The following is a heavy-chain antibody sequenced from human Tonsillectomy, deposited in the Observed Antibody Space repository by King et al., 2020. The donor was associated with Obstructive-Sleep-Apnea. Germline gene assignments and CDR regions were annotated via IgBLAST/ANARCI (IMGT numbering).Heavy chain of an antibody. J-gene: IGHJ6*02. Sequence: VQLVESGGGLVQPGGSLRLSCAASGFTFSSYGMTWVRQAPGKGLEWVSTISGSGGSTYYADSVKGRFTISRDNAKNSLYLQSNSLRAEDTAVYYCVRDYSVVSGLDVWGLGTTVTVSS. D-gene: IGHD2-15*01. CDR3: VRDYSVVSGLDV. CDR1: GFTFSSYG. V-gene: IGHV3-23*04. CDR2: ISGSGGST.